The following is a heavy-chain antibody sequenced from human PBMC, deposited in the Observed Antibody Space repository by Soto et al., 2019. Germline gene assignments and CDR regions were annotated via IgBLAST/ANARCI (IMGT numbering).Heavy chain of an antibody. CDR3: ARGREAIRFVEGSPSYFCFMDV. CDR2: MNPNSGNP. Sequence: ASVKVSCKASGYTFTSYDINWVRQATGQGLEWMGWMNPNSGNPGYAQKFQGRVTMTRNTSISTAYMELSSLRSEDTVVYYCARGREAIRFVEGSPSYFCFMDVWGQGTTGTVSS. J-gene: IGHJ6*02. CDR1: GYTFTSYD. V-gene: IGHV1-8*02. D-gene: IGHD3-3*01.